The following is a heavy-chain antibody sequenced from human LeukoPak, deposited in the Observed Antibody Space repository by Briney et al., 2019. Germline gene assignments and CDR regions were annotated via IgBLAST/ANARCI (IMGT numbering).Heavy chain of an antibody. CDR2: ISYDGSNK. J-gene: IGHJ4*02. V-gene: IGHV3-30*18. D-gene: IGHD6-19*01. Sequence: GGSLRLSCAASGFTFSSYGMHWVRQAPGKGLEWVAVISYDGSNKYYADSVKGRFTISRDNSKNTLYLQMNSLRAEVTAVYYCAKDRGSSGWYSGYWGQGTLVTVSS. CDR1: GFTFSSYG. CDR3: AKDRGSSGWYSGY.